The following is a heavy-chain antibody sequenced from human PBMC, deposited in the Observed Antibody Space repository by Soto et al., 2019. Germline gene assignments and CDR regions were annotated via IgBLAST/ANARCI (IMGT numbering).Heavy chain of an antibody. D-gene: IGHD1-26*01. J-gene: IGHJ4*02. V-gene: IGHV1-2*02. CDR1: GGTFSSYA. CDR2: INPNSGAT. CDR3: ARIMSGSGPFDY. Sequence: QVQLVQSGAEVKKPGSSVKVSCKASGGTFSSYAISWVRQAPGQGLEWMGWINPNSGATNYAQRFQGRVTMTRDTSISTAYMELRRLRSDDTAVYYCARIMSGSGPFDYWGQGTLVSVSS.